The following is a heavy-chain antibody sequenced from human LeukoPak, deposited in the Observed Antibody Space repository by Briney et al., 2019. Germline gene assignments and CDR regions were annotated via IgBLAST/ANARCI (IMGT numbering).Heavy chain of an antibody. Sequence: QPGGSLRLSCAASGFTVSSNYMSWVRQAPGKGLEWGSVIYSGGSTYYADSVKGRFTISRDNSKNTLYLQMNSLRAEDTAVYYCARVPPWSPAKKHFDYWGQGTLVTVSS. CDR2: IYSGGST. CDR1: GFTVSSNY. CDR3: ARVPPWSPAKKHFDY. V-gene: IGHV3-66*01. D-gene: IGHD3-3*01. J-gene: IGHJ4*02.